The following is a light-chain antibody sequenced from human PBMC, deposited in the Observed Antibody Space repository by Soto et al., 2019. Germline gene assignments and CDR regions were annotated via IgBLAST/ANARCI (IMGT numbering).Light chain of an antibody. CDR2: RAS. J-gene: IGKJ1*01. CDR3: QHYNNWPPWT. CDR1: QSVSSN. Sequence: EIVMTQSPATLSVSPGERATLSCRASQSVSSNFAWYQQKPGQAPRLLLYRASTRATGITARLSGSGSGTEYTLLISSLQSEDVAVYYCQHYNNWPPWTFGEGTKVEIK. V-gene: IGKV3-15*01.